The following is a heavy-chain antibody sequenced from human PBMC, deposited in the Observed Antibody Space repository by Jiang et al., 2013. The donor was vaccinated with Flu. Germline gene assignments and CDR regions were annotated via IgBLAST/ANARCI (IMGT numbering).Heavy chain of an antibody. J-gene: IGHJ4*02. D-gene: IGHD4-23*01. CDR2: INPNSGGT. V-gene: IGHV1-2*06. CDR3: ASENDDRYGGNDLGDY. Sequence: GLEWMGRINPNSGGTNYAQKFQGRVTMTRDTSISTAYVELSRLRSDDTAVYYCASENDDRYGGNDLGDYWGQGTLVTVSS.